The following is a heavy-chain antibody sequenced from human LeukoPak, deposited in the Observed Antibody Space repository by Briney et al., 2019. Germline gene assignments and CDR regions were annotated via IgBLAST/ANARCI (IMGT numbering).Heavy chain of an antibody. CDR2: INHSGST. V-gene: IGHV4-34*01. Sequence: SETLSLTCAVYGGSFSGYYWSWIRQPPGKGLEWIGEINHSGSTNYNPSLKSRVTISVDTSKNQFSLKLSSVTAADTAAYYCARGPRLITIFGVVARKWFDPWGQGTLVTVSS. J-gene: IGHJ5*02. CDR3: ARGPRLITIFGVVARKWFDP. D-gene: IGHD3-3*01. CDR1: GGSFSGYY.